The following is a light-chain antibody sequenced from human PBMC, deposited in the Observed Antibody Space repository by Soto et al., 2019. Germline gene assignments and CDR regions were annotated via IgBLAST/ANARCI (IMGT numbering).Light chain of an antibody. CDR1: SSDVGGYNY. Sequence: QSALTQPPSACGSPEQSVTISCTGTSSDVGGYNYVSWYQQHPGKVPKLMVYEVNKRPSGVPDRFSGSKSGNTASLTVSGLQAEDEADYYCTSYAGGNNVFGTGTKLTVL. CDR2: EVN. V-gene: IGLV2-8*01. J-gene: IGLJ1*01. CDR3: TSYAGGNNV.